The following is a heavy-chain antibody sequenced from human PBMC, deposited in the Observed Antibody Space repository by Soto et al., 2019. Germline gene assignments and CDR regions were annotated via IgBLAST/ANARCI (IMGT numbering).Heavy chain of an antibody. Sequence: QVQLVESGGGVVQPGRSLRLSCAASGFTFSSYAMHWVRQAPGKGLEWVAVISDDGSNKYYADSGKGRFTISRDNSKNTLDLQMNSLRAEDTAVYYCARETYYDFWSGPYFGMDVWGQGTTVTVSS. V-gene: IGHV3-30-3*01. CDR1: GFTFSSYA. CDR2: ISDDGSNK. CDR3: ARETYYDFWSGPYFGMDV. J-gene: IGHJ6*02. D-gene: IGHD3-3*01.